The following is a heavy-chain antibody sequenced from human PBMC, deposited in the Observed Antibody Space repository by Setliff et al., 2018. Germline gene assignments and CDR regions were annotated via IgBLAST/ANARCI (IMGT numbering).Heavy chain of an antibody. CDR2: IYSSGST. D-gene: IGHD2-2*01. V-gene: IGHV4-4*08. J-gene: IGHJ5*02. CDR1: GGSISSYY. Sequence: PSETLSLTCTVSGGSISSYYWSWIRQPPGKGLEWIGYIYSSGSTNYNPSLKSRVTISVDTSKNQLSLKPSSVTAADTAVYYCARDQGYCGSASCYAQLWFDPWGQGTLVTVSS. CDR3: ARDQGYCGSASCYAQLWFDP.